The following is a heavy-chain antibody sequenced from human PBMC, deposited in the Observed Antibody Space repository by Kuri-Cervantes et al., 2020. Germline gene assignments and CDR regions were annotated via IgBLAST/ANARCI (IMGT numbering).Heavy chain of an antibody. Sequence: ASVKVSCKPSGGTFSNHAFNWVRQGPGQGLEWMGWINAYNGDTNYAQNLQGRVTMTTDTSTSTAYMELRSLRSEDTAVYYCARAPPGGYYDNSGYYHFDYWGQGTLVTVSS. V-gene: IGHV1-18*01. CDR1: GGTFSNHA. J-gene: IGHJ4*02. CDR3: ARAPPGGYYDNSGYYHFDY. CDR2: INAYNGDT. D-gene: IGHD3-22*01.